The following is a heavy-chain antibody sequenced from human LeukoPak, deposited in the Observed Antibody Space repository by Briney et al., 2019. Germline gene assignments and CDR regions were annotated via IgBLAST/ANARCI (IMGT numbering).Heavy chain of an antibody. CDR2: ISSSSSTI. CDR3: AKDVPAAYFDY. J-gene: IGHJ4*02. CDR1: GFTFSSYS. V-gene: IGHV3-48*04. Sequence: PGGSLRLSCAASGFTFSSYSMNWVRQAPGKGLEWVSYISSSSSTIYYADSVKGRFTISRDNAKNSLYLQMNSLKPEDTAVYCCAKDVPAAYFDYWGQGTLVSVSS. D-gene: IGHD2-15*01.